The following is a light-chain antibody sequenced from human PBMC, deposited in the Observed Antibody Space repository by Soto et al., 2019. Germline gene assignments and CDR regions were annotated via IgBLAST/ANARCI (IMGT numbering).Light chain of an antibody. CDR1: QGMGNY. CDR3: QKYNVPMT. Sequence: DIQMTQSPSSLSASVGDRVTITCRASQGMGNYLAWYQQTPGEAPKLLIYGASALQSGVPSRFSDRASGTDFTLTISSLQPEDVATYYCQKYNVPMTFGQGPKVEVK. J-gene: IGKJ1*01. V-gene: IGKV1-27*01. CDR2: GAS.